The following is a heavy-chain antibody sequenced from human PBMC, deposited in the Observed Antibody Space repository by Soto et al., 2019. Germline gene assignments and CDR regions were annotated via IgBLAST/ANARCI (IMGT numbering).Heavy chain of an antibody. CDR1: GYTFTSYD. CDR2: MNPNSGNT. Sequence: QVQLVQSGAEVKKPGASVKVSCKASGYTFTSYDINWVRQATGQGLEWMGWMNPNSGNTGYAQKFQGRVTMTRNTSISTAYMELSSLRSEDTAVYYCARDRYCSGGSCYSRLAYYYGMDVWGQGTTVTVSS. D-gene: IGHD2-15*01. CDR3: ARDRYCSGGSCYSRLAYYYGMDV. J-gene: IGHJ6*02. V-gene: IGHV1-8*01.